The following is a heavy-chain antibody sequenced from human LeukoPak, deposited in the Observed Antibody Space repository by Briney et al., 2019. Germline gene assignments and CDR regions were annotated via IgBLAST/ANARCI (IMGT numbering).Heavy chain of an antibody. CDR1: GFTFSSYA. J-gene: IGHJ5*02. CDR3: AKGKDSSGWYVSFNWFDP. Sequence: GGSLRLSCAASGFTFSSYAMSWVRQAPWKGLEWVSAISGSGGSTYLADSVKGRFTISRDNSKNTLYLQMNSLRAEDTAVYYCAKGKDSSGWYVSFNWFDPWGQGTLVTVSS. CDR2: ISGSGGST. V-gene: IGHV3-23*01. D-gene: IGHD6-19*01.